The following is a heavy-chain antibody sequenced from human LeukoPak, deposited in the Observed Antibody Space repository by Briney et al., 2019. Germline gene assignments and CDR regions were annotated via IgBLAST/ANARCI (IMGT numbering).Heavy chain of an antibody. V-gene: IGHV4-59*01. CDR3: AGYDFWSGYYWDY. D-gene: IGHD3-3*01. CDR1: GGSISSYY. J-gene: IGHJ4*02. Sequence: SETLSLTCTVSGGSISSYYWSWIQQPPGKGLEWIGYIYYSGSTNYNPSLKSRVTISVDTSKNQFSLKLSSVTAADTAVYYCAGYDFWSGYYWDYWGQGTLVTVSS. CDR2: IYYSGST.